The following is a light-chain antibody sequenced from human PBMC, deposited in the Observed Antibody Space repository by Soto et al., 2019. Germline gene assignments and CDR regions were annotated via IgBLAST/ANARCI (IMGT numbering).Light chain of an antibody. Sequence: QSALTQPPSVSAAPGQKVTISCSGSSSNIGNNYVSWYQQLPGTAPKLLIYDNNKRPSGIPDRFSGSKSGTSATLGITGLQTGDEADYYCGTWDSSLSAVVFGGGTKVTVL. CDR3: GTWDSSLSAVV. J-gene: IGLJ2*01. CDR2: DNN. V-gene: IGLV1-51*01. CDR1: SSNIGNNY.